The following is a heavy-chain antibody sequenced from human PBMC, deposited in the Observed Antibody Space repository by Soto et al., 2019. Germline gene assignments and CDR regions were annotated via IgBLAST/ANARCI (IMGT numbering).Heavy chain of an antibody. CDR3: AKDIGYYYGSNGMDV. CDR1: GFTFDDYA. D-gene: IGHD3-10*01. V-gene: IGHV3-9*01. J-gene: IGHJ6*02. Sequence: HPGGSLRLSCAASGFTFDDYAMHWVRQAPGKGLEWVSGISWNSGSIGYADSVKGRFTISRDNAKNSLYLQMNSLRAEDTALYYCAKDIGYYYGSNGMDVWGQGTTVTVSS. CDR2: ISWNSGSI.